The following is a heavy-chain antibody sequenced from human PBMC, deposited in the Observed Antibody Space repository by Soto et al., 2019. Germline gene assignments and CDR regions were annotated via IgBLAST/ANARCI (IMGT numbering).Heavy chain of an antibody. Sequence: EVLLVESGGGRVQPGGSLRLSCAASGFPFGGEWMHWVRQAPGKGLMWVSRMSGDGSSLAYADSVKGRFTISRDNAKNTLYLQMNRLRDDDTALYYCVRSYGDPPGWGQGTLVIVSS. CDR3: VRSYGDPPG. D-gene: IGHD2-21*02. CDR1: GFPFGGEW. CDR2: MSGDGSSL. V-gene: IGHV3-74*01. J-gene: IGHJ4*02.